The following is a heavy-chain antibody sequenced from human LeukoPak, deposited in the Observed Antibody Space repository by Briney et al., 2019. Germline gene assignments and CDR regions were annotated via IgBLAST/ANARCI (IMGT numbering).Heavy chain of an antibody. J-gene: IGHJ3*02. CDR1: GDSISSDNYY. D-gene: IGHD1-1*01. V-gene: IGHV4-39*01. CDR3: ARPVTARRTRDALET. CDR2: IYYSGST. Sequence: SETLSLTCIVSGDSISSDNYYWGWIRQPPGKGLEWIGSIYYSGSTYYNPSLKSRVTISVDTSKNQFSLKLNSVTAADTAVYYCARPVTARRTRDALETWGQGTMVTVSS.